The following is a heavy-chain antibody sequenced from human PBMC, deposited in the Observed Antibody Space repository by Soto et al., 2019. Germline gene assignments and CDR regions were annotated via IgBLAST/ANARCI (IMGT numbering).Heavy chain of an antibody. D-gene: IGHD3-16*01. Sequence: QVQLVQSGAEVKKPGSSVKVSCKASGGTFSSYAISWVRQAPGQGLEWMGGIIPIFGTANYAQKFQGRVTITADKSTSTAYMELSSLRSEDTAVYYCARSQNPLYYDYVWGSYAYWGQGTLVTVSS. CDR1: GGTFSSYA. J-gene: IGHJ4*02. CDR2: IIPIFGTA. V-gene: IGHV1-69*06. CDR3: ARSQNPLYYDYVWGSYAY.